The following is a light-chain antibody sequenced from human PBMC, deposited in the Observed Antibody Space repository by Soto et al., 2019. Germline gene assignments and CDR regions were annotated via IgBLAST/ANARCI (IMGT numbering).Light chain of an antibody. J-gene: IGKJ3*01. CDR3: QQSYSTPGT. CDR2: AES. Sequence: DIQMTQSPSSLSASVGDRVTITCRASQSISSYLNWYQQKPGKAPKHLIYAESSLKSGVPSRFSGSGSGTDFTLTISSLQPEDFATYYCQQSYSTPGTFGPGTKVDIK. V-gene: IGKV1-39*01. CDR1: QSISSY.